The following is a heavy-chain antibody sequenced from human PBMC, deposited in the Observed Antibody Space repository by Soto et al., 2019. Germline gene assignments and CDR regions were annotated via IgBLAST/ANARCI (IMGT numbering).Heavy chain of an antibody. CDR1: GYRFTDYW. J-gene: IGHJ5*02. CDR2: IFPSNSNT. V-gene: IGHV5-51*01. Sequence: PGESLKISCKGSGYRFTDYWIAWVRQMPGKGLEWMGIIFPSNSNTRYSPSFQGQVTISADKSFNTAYLQWSSLEASDTAVYYCARQYVGVATLPMLSYGSWGQGTLVTVSS. CDR3: ARQYVGVATLPMLSYGS. D-gene: IGHD2-21*01.